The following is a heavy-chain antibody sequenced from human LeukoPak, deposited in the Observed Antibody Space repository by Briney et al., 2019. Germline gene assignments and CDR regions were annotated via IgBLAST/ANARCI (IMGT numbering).Heavy chain of an antibody. J-gene: IGHJ5*02. Sequence: GGSLRLSCAASGFTFDDYAMHWVRQAPGKGLEWVSGISWNSGSIGYADSVKGRFTISRDSAKNSLYLQMNSLRAEDTALYYCAKDGSGSYLAKFWFDPWGQGTLVTVSS. CDR2: ISWNSGSI. D-gene: IGHD3-10*01. V-gene: IGHV3-9*01. CDR3: AKDGSGSYLAKFWFDP. CDR1: GFTFDDYA.